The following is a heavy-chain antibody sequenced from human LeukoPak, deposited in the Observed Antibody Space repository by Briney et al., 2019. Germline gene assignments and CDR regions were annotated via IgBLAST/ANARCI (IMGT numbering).Heavy chain of an antibody. J-gene: IGHJ6*02. Sequence: SETLSLTCAVYGGSFSGYYWSWIRQPPGKGLEWIGEINHSGSTNYNPSLKSRVTISVDTSKNQFSLKLSSVTAADTAVYYCARGRRVGATTVLLGGMDVRGQGTTVTVSS. CDR1: GGSFSGYY. D-gene: IGHD1-26*01. CDR2: INHSGST. V-gene: IGHV4-34*01. CDR3: ARGRRVGATTVLLGGMDV.